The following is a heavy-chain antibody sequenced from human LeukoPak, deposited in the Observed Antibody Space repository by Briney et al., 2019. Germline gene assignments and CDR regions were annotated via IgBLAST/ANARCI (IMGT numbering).Heavy chain of an antibody. CDR3: AKELKIAVVGTVAFDI. Sequence: PGGSLRLSCAASGFTFSSYAMSWVRQAPGKGLEWVSAISGSGGSTYYADSVKGRFTISRDNSKNTLYLQMNSLRAEDTAVYYCAKELKIAVVGTVAFDIWGQGTMVTVSS. J-gene: IGHJ3*02. D-gene: IGHD6-13*01. CDR1: GFTFSSYA. CDR2: ISGSGGST. V-gene: IGHV3-23*01.